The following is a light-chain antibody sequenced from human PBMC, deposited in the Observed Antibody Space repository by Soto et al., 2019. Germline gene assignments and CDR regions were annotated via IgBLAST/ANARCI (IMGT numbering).Light chain of an antibody. J-gene: IGKJ2*01. CDR1: QSLLYSSNNRNY. V-gene: IGKV4-1*01. Sequence: DIVMTQSPDSLAVSLGERATINCKSSQSLLYSSNNRNYLAWYQQKPGQPPKLLIYWASTRESGVPDRFSGSGSGTDFTLTISSLQAEDVAVYECQQCYNSPYTFGQGTKLEIK. CDR2: WAS. CDR3: QQCYNSPYT.